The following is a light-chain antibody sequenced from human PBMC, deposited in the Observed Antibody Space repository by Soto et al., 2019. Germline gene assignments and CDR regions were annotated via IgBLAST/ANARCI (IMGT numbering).Light chain of an antibody. Sequence: DIVMTQSPDSLAVSLGERATINCKSSQNVLSSSNNKNYLAWYQQKPRQPPKLLIYWASTRESGVPDRFSGSGSGTDFTLTINSLQDEDVAVYYCQEYYASPFTFGPGTKVDIK. CDR2: WAS. V-gene: IGKV4-1*01. CDR1: QNVLSSSNNKNY. J-gene: IGKJ3*01. CDR3: QEYYASPFT.